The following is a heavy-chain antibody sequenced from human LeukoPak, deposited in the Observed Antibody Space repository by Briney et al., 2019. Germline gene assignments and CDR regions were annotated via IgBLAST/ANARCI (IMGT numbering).Heavy chain of an antibody. Sequence: ASVKVSCKASGYTFTGYYMHWVRQAPGQGLEWMGWINPNSGGTNYAQKFQGRVTMTRDTSISTAFMELNRLRSDDTAVYYCAGVGCTSASCYGLGAFDIWGQGTMVTVSS. V-gene: IGHV1-2*02. CDR2: INPNSGGT. CDR1: GYTFTGYY. J-gene: IGHJ3*02. D-gene: IGHD2-2*01. CDR3: AGVGCTSASCYGLGAFDI.